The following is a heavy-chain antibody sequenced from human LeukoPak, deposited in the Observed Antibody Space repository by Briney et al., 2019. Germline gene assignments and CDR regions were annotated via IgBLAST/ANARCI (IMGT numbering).Heavy chain of an antibody. D-gene: IGHD2-15*01. Sequence: ASVKVSCKASGGTFSSYAISWVRQAPGQGLEWMGGIIPIFGTANYAQKFQGRVTITADESTSTAYMELRSLRSEDTAVYYCARGLVVGATDYFDYWGQGTLVTVSS. CDR2: IIPIFGTA. V-gene: IGHV1-69*13. J-gene: IGHJ4*02. CDR3: ARGLVVGATDYFDY. CDR1: GGTFSSYA.